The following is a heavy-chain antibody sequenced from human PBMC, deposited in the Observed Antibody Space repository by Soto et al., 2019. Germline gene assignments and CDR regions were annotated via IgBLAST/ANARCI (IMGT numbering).Heavy chain of an antibody. CDR2: MYYSGST. Sequence: QVQLQESGPGLVKPSETLTLTCSVSGGSISSNYWSWIRQPPGKGLEWIGYMYYSGSTTYNPSLKSRVTISADTSRKQFSLKLSSVTAADTAVYYCARWYSSGWYGWLAPWGQGTLVTVSS. CDR3: ARWYSSGWYGWLAP. D-gene: IGHD6-19*01. V-gene: IGHV4-59*01. J-gene: IGHJ5*02. CDR1: GGSISSNY.